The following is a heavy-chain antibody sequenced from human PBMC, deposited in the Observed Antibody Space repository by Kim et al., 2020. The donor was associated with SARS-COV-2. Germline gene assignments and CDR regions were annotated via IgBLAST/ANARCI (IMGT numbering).Heavy chain of an antibody. D-gene: IGHD2-15*01. CDR1: GGTFSSYA. CDR2: IIPIFGTA. V-gene: IGHV1-69*13. Sequence: SVKVSCKASGGTFSSYAISWVRQAPGQGLEWMGGIIPIFGTANYAQKFQGRVTITADESTSTAYMELSSLRSEDTAVYYCARPHVVVVAANVYYGMDVWGQGTTVTVSS. J-gene: IGHJ6*02. CDR3: ARPHVVVVAANVYYGMDV.